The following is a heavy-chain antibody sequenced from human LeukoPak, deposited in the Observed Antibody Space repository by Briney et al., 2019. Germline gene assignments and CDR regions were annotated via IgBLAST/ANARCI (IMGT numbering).Heavy chain of an antibody. D-gene: IGHD2-21*02. CDR2: IRQDGSEK. J-gene: IGHJ1*01. Sequence: PGGSLRLSCVASGFTLSSYWMSWVRQAPGKGLEWVANIRQDGSEKHYVDSVRGRFTISRDNAENSLYLQMNSLRAEDTAVYYCARDGGYCGGDCYIEYFQHWGQGTLVTVSS. V-gene: IGHV3-7*03. CDR3: ARDGGYCGGDCYIEYFQH. CDR1: GFTLSSYW.